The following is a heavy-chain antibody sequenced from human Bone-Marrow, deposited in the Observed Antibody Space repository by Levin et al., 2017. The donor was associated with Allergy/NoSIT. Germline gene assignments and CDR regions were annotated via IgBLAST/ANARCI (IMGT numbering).Heavy chain of an antibody. D-gene: IGHD6-13*01. CDR3: ARGGFLAAAGPKRKNWFDP. J-gene: IGHJ5*02. V-gene: IGHV1-69*13. Sequence: SVKVSCKASGGTFSSYAISWVRQAPGQGLEWMGGIIPIFGTANYAQKFQGRVTITADESTSTAYMELSSLRSEDTVVYYCARGGFLAAAGPKRKNWFDPWGQGTLVTVSS. CDR2: IIPIFGTA. CDR1: GGTFSSYA.